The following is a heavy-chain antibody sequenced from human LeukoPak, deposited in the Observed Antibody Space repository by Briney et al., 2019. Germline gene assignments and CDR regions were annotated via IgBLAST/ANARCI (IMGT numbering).Heavy chain of an antibody. CDR2: ISWNTGGI. V-gene: IGHV3-9*03. D-gene: IGHD2-8*02. CDR1: GFTFDNYA. J-gene: IGHJ3*02. CDR3: AKDEFVASAFTGAFDI. Sequence: TGGSLRLSCAASGFTFDNYAMHWVRQAPGKGLEWVSGISWNTGGIGYADSVKGRFTISRDNAKNSLYLQMTSLRAEDMALYYCAKDEFVASAFTGAFDIWGQGTMVTVSS.